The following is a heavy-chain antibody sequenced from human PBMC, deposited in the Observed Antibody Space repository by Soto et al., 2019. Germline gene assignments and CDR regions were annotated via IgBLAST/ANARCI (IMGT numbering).Heavy chain of an antibody. Sequence: ASVKVSCKASGFTFTSSAMQWVRQARGQRLEWIGWIVVGSGNTNYAQKFQERVTITRDMSTSTAYMELSSLRSEDTAVYYCAALRVGATKTGLDIWGQGTMVTVSS. V-gene: IGHV1-58*02. CDR1: GFTFTSSA. CDR3: AALRVGATKTGLDI. J-gene: IGHJ3*02. D-gene: IGHD1-26*01. CDR2: IVVGSGNT.